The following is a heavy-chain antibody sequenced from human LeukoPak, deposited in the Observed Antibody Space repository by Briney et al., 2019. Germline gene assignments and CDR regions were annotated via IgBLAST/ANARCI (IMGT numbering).Heavy chain of an antibody. CDR3: ARGPSGSYPRWFDP. Sequence: GGSLRLSCAASGFTFSSYAMHWVRQAPGKGLEWVAVISYDGSNKYYADSVKGRFTISRDNAKNSLYLQMNSLRAEDTAVYYCARGPSGSYPRWFDPWGQGTLVTVSS. D-gene: IGHD1-26*01. CDR1: GFTFSSYA. V-gene: IGHV3-30*04. CDR2: ISYDGSNK. J-gene: IGHJ5*02.